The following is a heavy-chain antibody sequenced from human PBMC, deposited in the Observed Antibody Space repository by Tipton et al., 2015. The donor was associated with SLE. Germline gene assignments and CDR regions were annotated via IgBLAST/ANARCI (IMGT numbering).Heavy chain of an antibody. Sequence: SLRLSCAASGFTFSSHAMSWVRQAPGKGLEWISYISSSGSTIFYADSVKGRFTISRVNSKNSLYLQMNSLRAEDTAVYYCASHPRHNRDYSDSVDGLDIWGQGTMVTVSS. J-gene: IGHJ3*02. D-gene: IGHD4-11*01. CDR2: ISSSGSTI. CDR3: ASHPRHNRDYSDSVDGLDI. V-gene: IGHV3-48*03. CDR1: GFTFSSHA.